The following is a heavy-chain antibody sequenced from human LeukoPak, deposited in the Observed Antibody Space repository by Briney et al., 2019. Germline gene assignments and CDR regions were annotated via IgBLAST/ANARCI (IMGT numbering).Heavy chain of an antibody. Sequence: KRGESLKISCQGSGYRFTSYWIVWVRQMPGEGLEWMGIIYPGDSNARYSPSFQGQVTISADKSISTAYLQWSSLKASDSAMYYCTRAYCGGGSCYSSGYYYYYNMDVWGKGTTVTVSS. CDR3: TRAYCGGGSCYSSGYYYYYNMDV. CDR2: IYPGDSNA. J-gene: IGHJ6*03. CDR1: GYRFTSYW. V-gene: IGHV5-51*01. D-gene: IGHD2-15*01.